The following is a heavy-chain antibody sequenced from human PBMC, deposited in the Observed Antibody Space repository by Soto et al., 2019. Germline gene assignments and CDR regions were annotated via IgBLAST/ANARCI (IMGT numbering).Heavy chain of an antibody. Sequence: EEQLVESGGGLVRPGGSLRLSCTVSGFTFSDHYMDWVRQAPGKGLEWVGRSRNKAKSYSTDYAASVKGRFTLSRDDSKNPPYLQMDGPKTKETAVYYCARTVAPAARVVDTFEIWRQGTMVTVSS. CDR1: GFTFSDHY. D-gene: IGHD2-2*01. J-gene: IGHJ3*02. V-gene: IGHV3-72*01. CDR2: SRNKAKSYST. CDR3: ARTVAPAARVVDTFEI.